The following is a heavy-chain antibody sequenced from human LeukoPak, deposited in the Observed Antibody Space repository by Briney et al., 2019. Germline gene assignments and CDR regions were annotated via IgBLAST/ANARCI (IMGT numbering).Heavy chain of an antibody. CDR1: GGSISSSSYY. J-gene: IGHJ5*02. D-gene: IGHD2-2*01. Sequence: SSETLSLTCTVSGGSISSSSYYWGWIRQPPGKGLEWIGSIYYSGSTYYNPPLKSRVTISVDTSKNQFSLKLSSVTAADTAVYYCARHSRILFGAWGQGTLVTVSS. CDR2: IYYSGST. V-gene: IGHV4-39*01. CDR3: ARHSRILFGA.